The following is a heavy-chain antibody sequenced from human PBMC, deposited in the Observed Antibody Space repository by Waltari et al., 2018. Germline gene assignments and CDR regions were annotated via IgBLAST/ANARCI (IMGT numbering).Heavy chain of an antibody. CDR3: ARALKSLRGYYYGMDV. V-gene: IGHV3-33*01. Sequence: QVQLVESGGGVVQPGRSLRLSCAASGFTFSSYGMHWVRQAPGKGLEWVAGICYDGSNKYYADSVKCRFTISRDNSKNTLYLQMNSLRAEDTAVYYCARALKSLRGYYYGMDVWGQGTTVTVSS. D-gene: IGHD1-26*01. J-gene: IGHJ6*02. CDR2: ICYDGSNK. CDR1: GFTFSSYG.